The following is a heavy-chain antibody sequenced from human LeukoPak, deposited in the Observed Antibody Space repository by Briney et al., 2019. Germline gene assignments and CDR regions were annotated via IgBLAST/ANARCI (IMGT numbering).Heavy chain of an antibody. Sequence: GRSLRLSCAASGFTFDDYAMHWVRQAPGKGLEWVSYISSSSSAIYYADSVKGRFTISRDNAKNSLYLQMNSLRAEDTAVYYCAKGVSGIYDCSSTSCYFDYWGQGTLVTVSS. D-gene: IGHD2-2*01. CDR2: ISSSSSAI. J-gene: IGHJ4*02. V-gene: IGHV3-48*01. CDR1: GFTFDDYA. CDR3: AKGVSGIYDCSSTSCYFDY.